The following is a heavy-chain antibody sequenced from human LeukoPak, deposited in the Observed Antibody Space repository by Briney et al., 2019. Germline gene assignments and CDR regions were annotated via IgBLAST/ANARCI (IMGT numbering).Heavy chain of an antibody. CDR3: ARGDNSLFDY. J-gene: IGHJ4*02. D-gene: IGHD1-14*01. Sequence: GGSLRLSCAASGFTFSSYAMHWVRQAPGKGLEWVAVISNDGSNKYYADSVKGRFTISRDNSKNTLYLQMNSLRAEDTAVYYCARGDNSLFDYWGQGTLVTVSS. V-gene: IGHV3-30-3*01. CDR2: ISNDGSNK. CDR1: GFTFSSYA.